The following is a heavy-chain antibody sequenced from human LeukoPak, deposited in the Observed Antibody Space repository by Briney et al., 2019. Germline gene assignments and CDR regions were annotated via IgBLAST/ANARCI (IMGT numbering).Heavy chain of an antibody. CDR1: GYSFPSYW. D-gene: IGHD1-26*01. Sequence: GESLEISFKGSGYSFPSYWIGLVRQMPGKGLGLIGIIYPGDSDTRYSPSFQGQVTISADKSISTAYLQWSRLKASDTAMYYGARHRGSEAVGGTDNYYYYYMDVRGKGTTVTVSS. CDR2: IYPGDSDT. CDR3: ARHRGSEAVGGTDNYYYYYMDV. J-gene: IGHJ6*03. V-gene: IGHV5-51*01.